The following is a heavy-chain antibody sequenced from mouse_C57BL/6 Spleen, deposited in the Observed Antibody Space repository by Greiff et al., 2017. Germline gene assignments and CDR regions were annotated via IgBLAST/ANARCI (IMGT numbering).Heavy chain of an antibody. CDR3: ARFDYGSSEDY. D-gene: IGHD1-1*01. J-gene: IGHJ2*01. CDR2: INPSSGYT. V-gene: IGHV1-4*01. CDR1: GYTFTSYT. Sequence: QVQLQQSGAELARPGASVKMSCKASGYTFTSYTMHWVKQRPGQGLEWIGYINPSSGYTKYNQKFKDKATLTADKSSSTAYMQLSSLTSEDSAVYYCARFDYGSSEDYWGQGTTLTVSS.